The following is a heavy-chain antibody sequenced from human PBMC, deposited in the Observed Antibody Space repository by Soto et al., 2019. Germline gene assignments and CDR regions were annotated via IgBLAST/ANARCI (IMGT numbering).Heavy chain of an antibody. CDR1: GGTLSNYA. Sequence: QVQLVQSGAEVKKPGSSVKVSCKASGGTLSNYAINWVRQAPGQRLEWMGRIIPIFGIPNYAQKFQGRVTITADRSTYTAYMEVASLRSEDTAVYYCASILIAPAAAWFDPWGPATLVIVSS. D-gene: IGHD2-2*01. CDR3: ASILIAPAAAWFDP. CDR2: IIPIFGIP. J-gene: IGHJ5*02. V-gene: IGHV1-69*04.